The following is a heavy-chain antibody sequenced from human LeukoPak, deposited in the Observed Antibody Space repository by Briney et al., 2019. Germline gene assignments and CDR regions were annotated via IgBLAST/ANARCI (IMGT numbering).Heavy chain of an antibody. Sequence: ETLSLTCTVSGGSISSSSYYWGWIRQPPGKGLEWVSSISSSSSYIYYADSVKGRFTISRDNAKNSLYLQMNSLRAEDTAVYYCARYQKDYWGQGTLVTVSS. V-gene: IGHV3-21*01. CDR1: GGSISSSS. J-gene: IGHJ4*02. CDR2: ISSSSSYI. CDR3: ARYQKDY.